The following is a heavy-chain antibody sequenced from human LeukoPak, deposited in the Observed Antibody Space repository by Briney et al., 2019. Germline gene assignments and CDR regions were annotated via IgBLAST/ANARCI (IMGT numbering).Heavy chain of an antibody. J-gene: IGHJ4*02. V-gene: IGHV1-69*13. CDR2: IITIFGTT. CDR3: ARDRGSSTWLHFDY. D-gene: IGHD6-13*01. CDR1: GGTFNSYT. Sequence: SVKVSCKASGGTFNSYTISWVRQAPGQGLEWMGGIITIFGTTKYAQKFQGRVTITSDQSTSTAYMELSSLRSEDTAVYYCARDRGSSTWLHFDYWGQGTLVTVSS.